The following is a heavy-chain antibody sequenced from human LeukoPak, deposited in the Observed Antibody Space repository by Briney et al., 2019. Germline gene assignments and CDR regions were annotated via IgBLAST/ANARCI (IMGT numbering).Heavy chain of an antibody. D-gene: IGHD3-10*01. CDR3: ARHRRGSGSGSYYTYYYYYYMDV. CDR1: GGSFSGYY. J-gene: IGHJ6*03. V-gene: IGHV4-34*01. Sequence: SETLSLTCAVYGGSFSGYYWSWIRQPPGKGLEWIGEINHSGSTNYNPSLKSRVTISVDTSKNQFSLKLSSVTAADTAVYHCARHRRGSGSGSYYTYYYYYYMDVWGKGTTVTISS. CDR2: INHSGST.